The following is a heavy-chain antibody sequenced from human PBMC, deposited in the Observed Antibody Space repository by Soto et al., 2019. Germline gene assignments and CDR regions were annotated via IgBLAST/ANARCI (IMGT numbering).Heavy chain of an antibody. CDR1: GFTFNTYA. D-gene: IGHD3-16*01. CDR2: ISVSSFST. J-gene: IGHJ3*02. V-gene: IGHV3-23*01. CDR3: ATFTFGRPFDT. Sequence: GGSLSLSCAASGFTFNTYAMSWVRQAPGQGLEWVSAISVSSFSTYYADSVKGRFSISSDSSKNTLFLQMNSLRADDTAVYFCATFTFGRPFDTWGQGTMVTVSS.